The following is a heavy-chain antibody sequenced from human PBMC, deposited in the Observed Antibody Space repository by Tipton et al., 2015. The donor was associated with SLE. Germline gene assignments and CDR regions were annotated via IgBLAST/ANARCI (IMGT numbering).Heavy chain of an antibody. CDR1: GGSISSGSYY. J-gene: IGHJ6*03. CDR3: AARTGDVLYYYYMDV. D-gene: IGHD7-27*01. Sequence: LRLSCTVSGGSISSGSYYWSWIRQPAGKGLEWIGRIYTSGSTNYNPSLKSRVTISVDTPKNRFSLKLSSVTAADTAVYYCAARTGDVLYYYYMDVWGKGTTVTVSS. V-gene: IGHV4-61*02. CDR2: IYTSGST.